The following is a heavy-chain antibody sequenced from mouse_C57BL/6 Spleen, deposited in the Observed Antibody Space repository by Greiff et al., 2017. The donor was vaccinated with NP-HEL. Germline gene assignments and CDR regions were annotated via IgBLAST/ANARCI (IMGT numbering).Heavy chain of an antibody. J-gene: IGHJ4*01. V-gene: IGHV1-80*01. Sequence: QVQLQQSGAELVKPGASVKISCKASGYAFSSYWMHWVKQRPGKGLEWIGQIYPGDGDTNYNGKFKGKATLTADKSSSTAYMQLSSLTSEDSAVYFCAIAYYSNYDAMDYWGQGTSVTVSS. CDR2: IYPGDGDT. CDR1: GYAFSSYW. D-gene: IGHD2-5*01. CDR3: AIAYYSNYDAMDY.